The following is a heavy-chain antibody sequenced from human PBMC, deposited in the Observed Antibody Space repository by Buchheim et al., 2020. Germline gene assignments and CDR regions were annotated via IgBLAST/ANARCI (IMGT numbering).Heavy chain of an antibody. V-gene: IGHV3-21*06. CDR3: ATYCSGGSCNSLDY. CDR1: GFTFSNFS. Sequence: EVQLVESGGGLVKPGGSLRLSCAASGFTFSNFSMNWVRQAPGKGLEWVSSITSSSSYIFYADSVKGRFTISRDNAKNSLYLQRNSLRAEDTAVYYCATYCSGGSCNSLDYWGQGTL. J-gene: IGHJ4*02. CDR2: ITSSSSYI. D-gene: IGHD2-15*01.